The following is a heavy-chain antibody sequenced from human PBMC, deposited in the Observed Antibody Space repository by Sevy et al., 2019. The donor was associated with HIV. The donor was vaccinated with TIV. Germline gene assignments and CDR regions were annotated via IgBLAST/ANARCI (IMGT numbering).Heavy chain of an antibody. Sequence: GGSLRLSCAASGFDFSIYSMSWVRQAPGKGLEWVSTLSFGCGKINYADSVKGRSTISRVNSKSSVYLQMNNMRVEDTAVYYCAREGCTKPHDYWGQGTLVTVSS. CDR3: AREGCTKPHDY. D-gene: IGHD2-8*01. CDR2: LSFGCGKI. V-gene: IGHV3-23*01. J-gene: IGHJ4*02. CDR1: GFDFSIYS.